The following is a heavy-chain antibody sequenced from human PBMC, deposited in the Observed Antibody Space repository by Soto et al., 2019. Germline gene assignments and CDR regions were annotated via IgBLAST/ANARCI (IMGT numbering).Heavy chain of an antibody. CDR1: GYTFTIYG. D-gene: IGHD3-9*01. J-gene: IGHJ1*01. V-gene: IGHV1-18*01. CDR2: ISAYNGNT. CDR3: ARDRGTYYAIFTGYYPARYFQH. Sequence: ASVKVSCKASGYTFTIYGIIWVRQAPGQGLEWMGWISAYNGNTNYAQKLQGRVTMTTDTSTSTAYMELRSLRSDDTAVYYCARDRGTYYAIFTGYYPARYFQHWGQGTLVTVSS.